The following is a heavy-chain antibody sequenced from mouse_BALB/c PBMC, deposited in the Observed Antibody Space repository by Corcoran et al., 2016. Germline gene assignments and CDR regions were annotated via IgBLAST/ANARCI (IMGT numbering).Heavy chain of an antibody. CDR1: GYSFTGYY. CDR2: INPYNGAT. J-gene: IGHJ2*01. CDR3: ARSDAGTGFDY. V-gene: IGHV1-26*01. Sequence: EVQLQQSGPELVKPGASVKISCKASGYSFTGYYMHWVKQSHVKSLEWIGRINPYNGATSYNQNFKDKASLTVDKSSSTAYMELHSLISEDSAVYYCARSDAGTGFDYWGQGTTLTVSS. D-gene: IGHD4-1*01.